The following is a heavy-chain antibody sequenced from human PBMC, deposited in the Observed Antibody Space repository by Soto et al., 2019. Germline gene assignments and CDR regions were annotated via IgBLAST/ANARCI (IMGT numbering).Heavy chain of an antibody. CDR2: ISGGNT. J-gene: IGHJ5*02. Sequence: EVQLLESGGGLVQPGGSLRLSCAASGFTFSNYGMSWVRQAPGKGLEWVSSISGGNTFYAGSVKGRFTISRDNSKSTLYLQVNSLTAEGTAVYYCAKAPSSDCNSGACSLRAWGQGTLVTVSS. CDR3: AKAPSSDCNSGACSLRA. CDR1: GFTFSNYG. D-gene: IGHD2-21*01. V-gene: IGHV3-23*01.